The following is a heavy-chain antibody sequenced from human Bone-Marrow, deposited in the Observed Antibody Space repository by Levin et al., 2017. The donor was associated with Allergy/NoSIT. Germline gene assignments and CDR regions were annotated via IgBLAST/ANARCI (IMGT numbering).Heavy chain of an antibody. V-gene: IGHV4-39*07. CDR1: GGSISRSPYY. CDR3: AREGTPQSWDY. J-gene: IGHJ4*01. D-gene: IGHD1-14*01. CDR2: IYYIGNT. Sequence: SETLSLTCTVSGGSISRSPYYWVWIRQPPGKGLEWIGSIYYIGNTYYNPSLKIRATISVDTSKNLFSLKLSSVTAADTAVYYCAREGTPQSWDYWGQGTLVTVSS.